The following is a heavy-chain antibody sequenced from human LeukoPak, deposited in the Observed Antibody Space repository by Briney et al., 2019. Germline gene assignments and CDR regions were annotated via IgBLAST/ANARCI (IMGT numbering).Heavy chain of an antibody. CDR2: IYYSGST. J-gene: IGHJ4*02. CDR3: ASTAGRWLQFEDY. CDR1: GGSISSYY. V-gene: IGHV4-30-4*01. Sequence: SETLSLTCTVSGGSISSYYWSWIRQPPGKGLEWIGYIYYSGSTYYNPSLKSRVTISVDTSKNQFSLKLSSVTAADTAVYYRASTAGRWLQFEDYWGQGTLVTVSS. D-gene: IGHD5-24*01.